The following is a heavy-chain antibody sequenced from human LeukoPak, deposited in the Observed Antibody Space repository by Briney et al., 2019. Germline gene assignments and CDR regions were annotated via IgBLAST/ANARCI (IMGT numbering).Heavy chain of an antibody. D-gene: IGHD4-17*01. Sequence: ASVKVSCKASGYTFTSYYTHWVRQAPGQGLEWMGIINPSGGSTSYAQKFQGRVTMTRDTSTSTVYMELSSLRSEDTAVYYCARDLQDYETFGYWGQGTLVTVSS. CDR2: INPSGGST. V-gene: IGHV1-46*01. J-gene: IGHJ4*02. CDR1: GYTFTSYY. CDR3: ARDLQDYETFGY.